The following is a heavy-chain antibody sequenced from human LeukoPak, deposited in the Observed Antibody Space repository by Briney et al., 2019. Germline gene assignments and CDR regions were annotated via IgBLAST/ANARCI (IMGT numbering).Heavy chain of an antibody. D-gene: IGHD5-24*01. CDR1: GYTFAGYY. V-gene: IGHV1-18*04. Sequence: ASVKVSCKASGYTFAGYYMHWVRQAPGQGLEWMGWISAYNGNTNYAQKLQGRVTVTTDTSTSTAYMELRSLRSDDTAVYYCAREGTARDGYKTWGQGTLVTVSS. J-gene: IGHJ5*02. CDR2: ISAYNGNT. CDR3: AREGTARDGYKT.